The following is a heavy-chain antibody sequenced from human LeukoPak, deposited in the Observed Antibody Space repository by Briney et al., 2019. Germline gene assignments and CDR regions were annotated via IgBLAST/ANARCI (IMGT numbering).Heavy chain of an antibody. CDR3: AKDRSMTTVTPFDN. Sequence: PGGSLRLSCEASGFNFRNYGVHWVRQAPGKGLEWVAFIRYDGSNRFYADSVRGRFTISRDNSKNTVYLQMNSLRAEDTAVYYCAKDRSMTTVTPFDNWSQGTLVAVSS. CDR1: GFNFRNYG. V-gene: IGHV3-30*02. CDR2: IRYDGSNR. D-gene: IGHD4-17*01. J-gene: IGHJ4*02.